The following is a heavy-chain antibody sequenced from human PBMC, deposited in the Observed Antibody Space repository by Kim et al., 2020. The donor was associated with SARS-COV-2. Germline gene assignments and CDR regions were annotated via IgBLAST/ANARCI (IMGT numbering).Heavy chain of an antibody. D-gene: IGHD1-1*01. V-gene: IGHV3-21*01. J-gene: IGHJ4*02. Sequence: DSVKGRFTISRDNAKNSLYLQMNSLRAEDTAVYYCARGSAGTTGGYYFDYWGQGTLVTVSS. CDR3: ARGSAGTTGGYYFDY.